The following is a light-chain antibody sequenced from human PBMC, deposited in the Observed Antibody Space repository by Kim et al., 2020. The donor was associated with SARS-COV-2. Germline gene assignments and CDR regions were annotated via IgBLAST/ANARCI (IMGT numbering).Light chain of an antibody. V-gene: IGKV3-20*01. Sequence: SQEERATLACSGTDSVSRNYLAGYQQKPGQALRLVIYAVSSRDGGIPDRFSGSESGTDLTLTISRLGLDVFAVYYCQQYIISPLTFGRGTKVDIK. CDR2: AVS. CDR3: QQYIISPLT. J-gene: IGKJ1*01. CDR1: DSVSRNY.